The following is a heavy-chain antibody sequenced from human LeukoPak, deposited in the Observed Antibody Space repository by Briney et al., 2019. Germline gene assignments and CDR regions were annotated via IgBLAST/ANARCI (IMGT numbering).Heavy chain of an antibody. J-gene: IGHJ4*02. Sequence: GESLKISRKGSGYSFNNNWIVWVRQKPGEGLEGMWAIYPGYSDTRSSPSLPEHVTISVVKSLSTTYLQWSRLKASDSAMYYCARRSSGTYPGDYFAYCGQGGLVTVSS. CDR1: GYSFNNNW. CDR3: ARRSSGTYPGDYFAY. V-gene: IGHV5-51*01. D-gene: IGHD1-26*01. CDR2: IYPGYSDT.